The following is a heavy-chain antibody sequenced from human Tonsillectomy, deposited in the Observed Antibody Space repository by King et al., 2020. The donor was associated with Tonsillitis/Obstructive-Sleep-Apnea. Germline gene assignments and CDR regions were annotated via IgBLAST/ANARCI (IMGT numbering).Heavy chain of an antibody. J-gene: IGHJ6*04. D-gene: IGHD2-2*01. V-gene: IGHV4-34*01. CDR1: GGSFSGYY. CDR2: INHSGST. Sequence: VQLQQWGAGLLKPSETLSLTCAVYGGSFSGYYWSWIRQPPGKGLEWIGEINHSGSTNYNPSLKSRVTISVDTSKNQFSLKRSSVTAADTAVYYCARPYCSSTSCYLDVWGKGTTVTVSS. CDR3: ARPYCSSTSCYLDV.